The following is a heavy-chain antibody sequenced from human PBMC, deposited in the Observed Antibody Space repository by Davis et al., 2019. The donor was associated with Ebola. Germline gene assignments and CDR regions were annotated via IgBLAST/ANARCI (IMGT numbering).Heavy chain of an antibody. CDR2: INAGNGHT. CDR1: GYTFTSYA. Sequence: ASVKVSCKASGYTFTSYAMHWVRQAPGQRLEWMGWINAGNGHTKYSQEFQGRVTITRDTSANTAYMELSSLRSEDTAVYYCARVSNYYYGLDVWGQGTTVTVSS. D-gene: IGHD5/OR15-5a*01. J-gene: IGHJ6*02. V-gene: IGHV1-3*01. CDR3: ARVSNYYYGLDV.